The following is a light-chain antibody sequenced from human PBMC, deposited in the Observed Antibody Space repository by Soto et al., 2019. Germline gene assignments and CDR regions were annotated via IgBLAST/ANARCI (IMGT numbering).Light chain of an antibody. J-gene: IGKJ4*01. Sequence: IVMTQSPATLSWSPGDGVTLSFMGVQSVRSNSAWYQQKPGQAPRPLIYDTSTRATSIPARFSGSVSGTEFTLTISSLQSEDFAVYYCQHYNNWPLTFGGGTKVDI. V-gene: IGKV3-15*01. CDR2: DTS. CDR1: QSVRSN. CDR3: QHYNNWPLT.